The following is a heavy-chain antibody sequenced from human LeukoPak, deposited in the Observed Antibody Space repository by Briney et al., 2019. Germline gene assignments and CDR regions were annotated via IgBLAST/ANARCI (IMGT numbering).Heavy chain of an antibody. CDR2: IRSKIYGGTT. V-gene: IGHV3-49*03. CDR1: GFTFGDYG. D-gene: IGHD3-3*01. CDR3: TRVGKFFWDFDY. Sequence: GGSLRLSCAASGFTFGDYGMSWFRQAPGKGLEWVGFIRSKIYGGTTEYAVSMKGKFSISRDDSKSIAYLQMNSLKSEDTALYYCTRVGKFFWDFDYWGQGTLVTVSS. J-gene: IGHJ4*02.